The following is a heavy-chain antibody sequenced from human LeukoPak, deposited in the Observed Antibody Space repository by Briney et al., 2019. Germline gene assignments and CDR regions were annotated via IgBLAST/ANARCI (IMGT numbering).Heavy chain of an antibody. J-gene: IGHJ5*02. Sequence: SETLSFTCAVYGGSFSGYYWSWIRQPPGKGLEWIGEINHSGSTNYNPSLKSRVTMSVDTSKNQFSLKLSSVTAADTAVYYCARKSSSRDWFDPWGQGTLVTVSS. V-gene: IGHV4-34*01. D-gene: IGHD6-13*01. CDR2: INHSGST. CDR3: ARKSSSRDWFDP. CDR1: GGSFSGYY.